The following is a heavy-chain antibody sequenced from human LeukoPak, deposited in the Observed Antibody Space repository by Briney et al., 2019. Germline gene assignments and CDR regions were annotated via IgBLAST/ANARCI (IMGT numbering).Heavy chain of an antibody. Sequence: GESLKISCKGSGYSFTSYWISWVRQMPGKGLEWMGRIDPSDSYTKYSPSFQGHVTISADKSISTAYLQWSSLKASDTAMYYCAIDGDCSSTSCYSLDVWGQGTTVTVSS. D-gene: IGHD2-2*01. CDR1: GYSFTSYW. CDR2: IDPSDSYT. J-gene: IGHJ6*02. CDR3: AIDGDCSSTSCYSLDV. V-gene: IGHV5-10-1*01.